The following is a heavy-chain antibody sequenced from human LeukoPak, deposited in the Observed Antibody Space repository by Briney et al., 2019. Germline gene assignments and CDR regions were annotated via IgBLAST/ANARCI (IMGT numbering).Heavy chain of an antibody. CDR1: GYTFTGYY. CDR3: ARDSTIFGVVIQNWSDP. J-gene: IGHJ5*02. Sequence: ASVKVSCKASGYTFTGYYMHWVRQAPGQGLEWMGWINPNSGGTNYAQKFQGRVTMTRDTAISPAYMELSRLRSDDTAVYYCARDSTIFGVVIQNWSDPWGQGTLVTVSS. D-gene: IGHD3-3*01. V-gene: IGHV1-2*02. CDR2: INPNSGGT.